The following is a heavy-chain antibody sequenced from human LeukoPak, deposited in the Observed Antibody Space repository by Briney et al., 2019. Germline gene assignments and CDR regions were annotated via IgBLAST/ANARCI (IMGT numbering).Heavy chain of an antibody. J-gene: IGHJ4*02. V-gene: IGHV3-72*01. Sequence: GGSLRLPCAASGFTFSDHYMDWVRQAPGKGLEWVGRTRNKANSYTTEYAASVKGRFTISRDDSKNSLYLQMNSLKTEDTAVYYCARVRIIGTSYYFDSWGQGTLVTVSS. CDR2: TRNKANSYTT. CDR1: GFTFSDHY. CDR3: ARVRIIGTSYYFDS. D-gene: IGHD1-20*01.